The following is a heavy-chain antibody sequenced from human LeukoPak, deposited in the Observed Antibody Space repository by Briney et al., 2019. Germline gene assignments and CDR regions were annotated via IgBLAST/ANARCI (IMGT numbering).Heavy chain of an antibody. CDR2: ISPNSGGT. D-gene: IGHD3-10*01. CDR1: GFTFSGYY. Sequence: GASVRVSCKASGFTFSGYYMHWVRQAPGQGLEWMAWISPNSGGTNYVQKSQGRVTVTRDTSISTDYMEISGLTSDDTALYYCAREPSGSGGYDYWGQGTLVTVSS. CDR3: AREPSGSGGYDY. J-gene: IGHJ4*02. V-gene: IGHV1-2*02.